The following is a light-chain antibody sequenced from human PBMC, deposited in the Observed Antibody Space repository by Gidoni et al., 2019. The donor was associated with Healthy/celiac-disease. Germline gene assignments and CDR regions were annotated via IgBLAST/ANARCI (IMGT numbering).Light chain of an antibody. CDR3: QQYNNWPPLT. CDR2: GTS. CDR1: QSVSSN. J-gene: IGKJ4*01. Sequence: EIVMTQSPATRSVSPGERATLSCMASQSVSSNLAWYQQKPGQAPRLLIYGTSTRATGIPARFSGSGSGTGFTLTISSLQSEDFAVYYCQQYNNWPPLTFGGGTKVEIK. V-gene: IGKV3-15*01.